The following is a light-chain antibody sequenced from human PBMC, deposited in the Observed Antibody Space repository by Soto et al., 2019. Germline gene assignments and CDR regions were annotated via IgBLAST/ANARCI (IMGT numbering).Light chain of an antibody. CDR1: SSDVGGYNY. Sequence: QSALTQPASVSGSPGRSITISCTGTSSDVGGYNYVSWYQQYPGKAPKLMIYEVSNRPSGVSNRFSGSKSGNPASLTISGLLAEDEADYYCSSYRSSSTRVFGTGTKVTVL. CDR2: EVS. J-gene: IGLJ1*01. V-gene: IGLV2-14*01. CDR3: SSYRSSSTRV.